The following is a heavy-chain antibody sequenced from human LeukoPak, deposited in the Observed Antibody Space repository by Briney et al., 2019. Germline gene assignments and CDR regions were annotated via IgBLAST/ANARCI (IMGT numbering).Heavy chain of an antibody. CDR1: GFTFSSYA. CDR3: AKDIGTGGTGWYFDL. CDR2: ISYDGSNK. D-gene: IGHD6-13*01. Sequence: GGSLRLSCAASGFTFSSYAMHWVRQAPGKGLEWVAVISYDGSNKYYADSVKGRFTISRDNAKNSLYLQMNSLRAEDTALYYCAKDIGTGGTGWYFDLWGRGTLVTVSS. V-gene: IGHV3-30-3*01. J-gene: IGHJ2*01.